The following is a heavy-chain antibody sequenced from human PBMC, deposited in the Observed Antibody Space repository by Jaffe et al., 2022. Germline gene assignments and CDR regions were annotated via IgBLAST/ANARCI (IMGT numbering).Heavy chain of an antibody. CDR1: GFTFSGSA. CDR3: TRHGPNYYYDSSGYYFNAFDI. D-gene: IGHD3-22*01. CDR2: IRSKANSYAT. J-gene: IGHJ3*02. V-gene: IGHV3-73*02. Sequence: EVQLVESGGGLVQPGGSLKLSCAASGFTFSGSAMHWVRQASGKGLEWVGRIRSKANSYATAYAASVKGRFTISRDDSKNTAYLQMNSLKTEDTAVYYCTRHGPNYYYDSSGYYFNAFDIWGQGTMVTVSS.